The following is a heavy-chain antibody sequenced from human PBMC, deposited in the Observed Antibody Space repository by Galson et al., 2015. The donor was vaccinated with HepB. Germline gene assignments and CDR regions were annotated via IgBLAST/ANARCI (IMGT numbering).Heavy chain of an antibody. D-gene: IGHD2-2*01. CDR1: GFTFGDYA. CDR2: IRSKAYGGTT. CDR3: TSAADIVVVPAAEY. V-gene: IGHV3-49*03. Sequence: SLRLSCAASGFTFGDYAMSWFRQAPGKGLEWVGFIRSKAYGGTTEYAASVKGRFTISRDDSKSIAYLQMNSLKTEDTAVYYCTSAADIVVVPAAEYWGQGTLVTVSS. J-gene: IGHJ4*02.